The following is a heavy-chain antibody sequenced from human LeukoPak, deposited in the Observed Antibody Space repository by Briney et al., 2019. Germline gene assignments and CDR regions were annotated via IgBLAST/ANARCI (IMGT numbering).Heavy chain of an antibody. CDR3: ARAIYSSGPEDS. J-gene: IGHJ4*02. V-gene: IGHV1-2*02. CDR2: INPDSGGT. CDR1: GYTFTDYY. Sequence: ASVKVSSKASGYTFTDYYIHCVRQAPGQRLERMGWINPDSGGTSYAQKFQGRVTLTRDTSISTAYMELSRLRADDTAVYYCARAIYSSGPEDSWGQGTLVTVSS. D-gene: IGHD6-19*01.